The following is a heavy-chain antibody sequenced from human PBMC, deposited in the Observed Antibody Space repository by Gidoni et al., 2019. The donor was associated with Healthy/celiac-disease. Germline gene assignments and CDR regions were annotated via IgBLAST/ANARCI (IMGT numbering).Heavy chain of an antibody. D-gene: IGHD3-22*01. CDR3: AKSFYYDSSGYSMSFDY. CDR2: IVYDGSNK. Sequence: QVQLVESGGGVVQPGRSLSLSCAASGFTFSSYGLHWVRQAPGKGLEWVAVIVYDGSNKYYADSVKGRFTISRDNSKNTLYLQMNSLRAEDTAVYYCAKSFYYDSSGYSMSFDYWGQGTLVTVSS. CDR1: GFTFSSYG. J-gene: IGHJ4*02. V-gene: IGHV3-33*06.